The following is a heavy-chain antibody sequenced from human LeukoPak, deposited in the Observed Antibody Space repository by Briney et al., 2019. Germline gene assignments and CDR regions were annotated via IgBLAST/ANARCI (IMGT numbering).Heavy chain of an antibody. CDR3: ARGSSDILSYFDY. Sequence: PSQTLSLTCAVSGGPISSGGYSWSWIRQPPGKGLEWIGYIYHSGSTYYNPSLKSRVTISVDRSKNQFSLKLSSVTAADTAVYYCARGSSDILSYFDYWGQGTLVTVSS. CDR1: GGPISSGGYS. D-gene: IGHD3-9*01. V-gene: IGHV4-30-2*01. J-gene: IGHJ4*02. CDR2: IYHSGST.